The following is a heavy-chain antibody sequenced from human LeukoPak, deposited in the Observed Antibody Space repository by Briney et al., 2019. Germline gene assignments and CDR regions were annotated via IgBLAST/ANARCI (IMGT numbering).Heavy chain of an antibody. CDR3: ARLVAVAGTTLDV. Sequence: SETLSLTCTVSGGSISSSSYYWGWIRQPPGRGLEWIGSIYYSGSTYYNPSLKSRVTISVDTSKNQFSLKLSSVTAADTAMYYCARLVAVAGTTLDVWGQGTTVTVSS. V-gene: IGHV4-39*01. D-gene: IGHD6-19*01. CDR2: IYYSGST. J-gene: IGHJ6*02. CDR1: GGSISSSSYY.